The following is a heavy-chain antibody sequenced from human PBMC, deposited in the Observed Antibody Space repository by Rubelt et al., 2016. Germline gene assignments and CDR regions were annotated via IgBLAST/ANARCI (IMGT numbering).Heavy chain of an antibody. CDR3: TKDIWSAY. D-gene: IGHD3-16*01. CDR1: SNAW. Sequence: SNAWMNWVRQAPGKGLEWVGRIKSQTDGETTDYAAPVKGRFTISRDDSKNTLYLQMNGLKTEDTAVYYCTKDIWSAYWGQGTLVTVSS. CDR2: IKSQTDGETT. V-gene: IGHV3-15*07. J-gene: IGHJ4*02.